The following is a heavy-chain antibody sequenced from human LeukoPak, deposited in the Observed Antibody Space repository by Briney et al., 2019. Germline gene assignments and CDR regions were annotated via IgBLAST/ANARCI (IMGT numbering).Heavy chain of an antibody. V-gene: IGHV3-66*02. CDR3: AMGWYRWLQHY. Sequence: GGSLRLSCAASGFTVSSNYMSWVRQAPGKALEWVSVIYSGGSTYYADAVNGRFTISRDNSKNTLYLQMNSLRAEDPAVYSCAMGWYRWLQHYWGRGTLVTVSS. CDR1: GFTVSSNY. J-gene: IGHJ4*02. D-gene: IGHD5-24*01. CDR2: IYSGGST.